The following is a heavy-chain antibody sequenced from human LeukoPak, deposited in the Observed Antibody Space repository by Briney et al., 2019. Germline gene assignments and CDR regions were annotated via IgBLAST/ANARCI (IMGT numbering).Heavy chain of an antibody. CDR3: ARGALTFMNDPDAFDI. CDR1: GDSISSSTCN. J-gene: IGHJ3*02. D-gene: IGHD1-1*01. CDR2: ISQSGNS. V-gene: IGHV4-30-2*01. Sequence: SETLSPTCKVSGDSISSSTCNWSWIRQPPGKGLEWIGYISQSGNSYFTPSLKSRATISVDRSRNHFSLTLISVTAADTAVYYCARGALTFMNDPDAFDIWGQGTMVTVSS.